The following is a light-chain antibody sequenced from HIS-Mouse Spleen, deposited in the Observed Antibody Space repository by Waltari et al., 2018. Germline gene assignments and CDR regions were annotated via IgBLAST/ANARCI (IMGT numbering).Light chain of an antibody. Sequence: QSALTQPASVSGSPGQSITISCPGTSSDGGGYNYVSWYQQHPGKAPKLMIYEVSNRPSGFSNRFSGSKSGNTASLTISGLQAEDEADYYCSSYTSSSTRVFGTGTKVTVL. CDR3: SSYTSSSTRV. CDR1: SSDGGGYNY. CDR2: EVS. J-gene: IGLJ1*01. V-gene: IGLV2-14*01.